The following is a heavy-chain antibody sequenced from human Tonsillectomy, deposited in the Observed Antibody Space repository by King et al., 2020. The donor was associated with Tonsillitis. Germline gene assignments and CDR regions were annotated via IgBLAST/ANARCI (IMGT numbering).Heavy chain of an antibody. CDR1: GFTFSNYA. CDR2: ISGSGGST. CDR3: VKDPSFAHSGALFDY. D-gene: IGHD2-15*01. J-gene: IGHJ4*02. V-gene: IGHV3-23*04. Sequence: VQLVESGGGLVQPGGSLRLSCAASGFTFSNYAMSWVRQAPGKGLEWVSVISGSGGSTYYADSVKGRFTISRDNSKNTLYLQMHSLRAEDTAVYYCVKDPSFAHSGALFDYWGQGTLVTVSS.